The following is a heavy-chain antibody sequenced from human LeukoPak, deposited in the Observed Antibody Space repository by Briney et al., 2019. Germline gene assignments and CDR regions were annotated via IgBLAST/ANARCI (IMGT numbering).Heavy chain of an antibody. CDR3: SRGRYCSADICSGGDAFDI. D-gene: IGHD2-15*01. V-gene: IGHV4-4*07. J-gene: IGHJ3*02. CDR2: IYTRGST. Sequence: SETLSLTCTVSGGSINNYYWSWIRQPAGKGLEWIGRIYTRGSTNYNPSLKSRVTMSVDTSKNQFSLKLSSVTAADTAVYYCSRGRYCSADICSGGDAFDIWGQGTMVSVSS. CDR1: GGSINNYY.